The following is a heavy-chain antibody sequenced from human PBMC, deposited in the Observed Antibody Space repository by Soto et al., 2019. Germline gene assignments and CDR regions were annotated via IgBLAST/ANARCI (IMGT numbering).Heavy chain of an antibody. J-gene: IGHJ4*02. V-gene: IGHV4-4*02. CDR3: ARVRHCSGGSCYPRYFDY. Sequence: QVQLQESGPGLVKPSGTLSLTCAVSGGSISSSNWWSWVREPPGKGLEWIGEIYHSGSTNYNPSLQRRVTISVDKSKNQFSLKLSSVTAADTAVYYCARVRHCSGGSCYPRYFDYWGQGTLVTVSS. D-gene: IGHD2-15*01. CDR2: IYHSGST. CDR1: GGSISSSNW.